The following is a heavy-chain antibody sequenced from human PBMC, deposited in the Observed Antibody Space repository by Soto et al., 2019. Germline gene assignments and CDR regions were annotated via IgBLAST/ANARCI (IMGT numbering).Heavy chain of an antibody. CDR3: IRGPRPSSVGTGAF. J-gene: IGHJ4*02. Sequence: GGSLRLSCAASGFTFSMYWMHWVRQVPGEGPEWVTRINDDGTRTDYADSAKGRFTISRDNAKDILYLQMNALRVDDTAVYYCIRGPRPSSVGTGAFWGQGTLVTVSS. D-gene: IGHD3-10*01. CDR1: GFTFSMYW. V-gene: IGHV3-74*01. CDR2: INDDGTRT.